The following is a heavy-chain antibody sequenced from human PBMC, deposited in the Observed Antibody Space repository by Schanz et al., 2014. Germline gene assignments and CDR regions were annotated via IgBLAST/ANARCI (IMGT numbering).Heavy chain of an antibody. CDR2: ISNNGDST. CDR1: GFTFSTYA. Sequence: EVQLVESGGGLVKPGGFLRLSCTASGFTFSTYAMAWVRQAPGKGLEYISAISNNGDSTYYADSVKGRFTISRDNSKNTLYLQMNSLRAEDTAVYYCAKGRFGELSAFDIWGQGTMVTVSS. D-gene: IGHD3-10*01. CDR3: AKGRFGELSAFDI. J-gene: IGHJ3*02. V-gene: IGHV3-23*04.